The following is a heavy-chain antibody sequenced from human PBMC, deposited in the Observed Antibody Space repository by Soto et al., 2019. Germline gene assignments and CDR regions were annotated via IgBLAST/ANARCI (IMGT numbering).Heavy chain of an antibody. CDR2: INWNGGTT. J-gene: IGHJ4*02. CDR1: GFTCDDYG. D-gene: IGHD3-10*01. Sequence: PGGSLRLSSVAAGFTCDDYGMSWVRQVPGKGLEWVSGINWNGGTTHYADSVKGRFTISRDNARNSLYLQMNSLRAEDTALYYCAKSQSPMVRGVIEAFDYWGQGTLVTVSS. CDR3: AKSQSPMVRGVIEAFDY. V-gene: IGHV3-20*04.